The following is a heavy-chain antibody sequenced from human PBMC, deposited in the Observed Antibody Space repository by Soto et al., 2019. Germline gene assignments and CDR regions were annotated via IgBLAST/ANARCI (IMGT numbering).Heavy chain of an antibody. D-gene: IGHD3-22*01. CDR1: GFTFSSYG. V-gene: IGHV3-33*01. CDR3: ARGYYYDSSGYYPSIFGHSAFDI. J-gene: IGHJ3*02. Sequence: QVQLVESGGGVVQPGRSLRLSCAASGFTFSSYGMHWVRQAPGKGLEWVAVIWYDGSNKYYADSVKGRFTISRDNSKNTLYLQMNSLRAEDTAVYYCARGYYYDSSGYYPSIFGHSAFDIWGQGTMVTVSS. CDR2: IWYDGSNK.